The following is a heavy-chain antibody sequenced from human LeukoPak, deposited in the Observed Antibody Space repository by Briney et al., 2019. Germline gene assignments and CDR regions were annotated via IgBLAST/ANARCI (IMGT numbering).Heavy chain of an antibody. D-gene: IGHD1-7*01. J-gene: IGHJ4*02. CDR2: ISQDGSEK. CDR3: ARDSSGTTFDY. V-gene: IGHV3-7*01. CDR1: GFTFSSYW. Sequence: GGSLRLSCAASGFTFSSYWMSWVSQAPGKGLEWVGQISQDGSEKYYVDSVRGRFTFSRDNAKNSLYLQMNSLRAEDAAVYYCARDSSGTTFDYWGQGTLVTVSS.